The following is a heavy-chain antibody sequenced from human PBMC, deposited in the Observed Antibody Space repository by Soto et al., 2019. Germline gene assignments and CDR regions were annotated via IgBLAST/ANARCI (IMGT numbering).Heavy chain of an antibody. CDR3: ADLRVAPWWQLVQGGYY. V-gene: IGHV3-23*01. CDR1: GFTFSSYA. J-gene: IGHJ4*02. CDR2: ISGSGGST. D-gene: IGHD2-15*01. Sequence: GGSLRLSCAASGFTFSSYAMSWVRQAPGKGLEWVSAISGSGGSTYYADSVKGRFTISRDNSKNTLYLQMNSLRAEDTAVYYCADLRVAPWWQLVQGGYYWGQGTLVTVSS.